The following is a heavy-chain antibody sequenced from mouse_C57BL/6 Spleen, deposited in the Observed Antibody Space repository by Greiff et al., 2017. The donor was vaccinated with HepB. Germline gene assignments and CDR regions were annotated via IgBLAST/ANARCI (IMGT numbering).Heavy chain of an antibody. CDR2: ISGGGGNT. V-gene: IGHV5-9*01. CDR1: GFTFSSYT. Sequence: DVMLVESGGGLVKPGGSLKLSCAASGFTFSSYTMSWVRQTPEKRLEWVATISGGGGNTYYPDSVKGRFTISRDNAKNTLYLQMSSLRSEDTALYYCARRGWLLQAMDYWGQGTSVTVSS. J-gene: IGHJ4*01. D-gene: IGHD2-3*01. CDR3: ARRGWLLQAMDY.